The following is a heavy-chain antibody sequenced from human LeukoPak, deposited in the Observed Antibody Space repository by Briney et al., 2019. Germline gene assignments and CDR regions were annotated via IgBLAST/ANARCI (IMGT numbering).Heavy chain of an antibody. J-gene: IGHJ6*02. V-gene: IGHV3-66*02. D-gene: IGHD5-18*01. CDR3: AASAMVNGMDV. CDR2: IYSGGST. Sequence: PEGSLRLSCAASGFTVSSNYMSWVRQAPGKGLEWVSVIYSGGSTYYADSVKGRFTISRDNSKNTLYLQMNSLRAEDTAVYYCAASAMVNGMDVWGQGTTVTVSS. CDR1: GFTVSSNY.